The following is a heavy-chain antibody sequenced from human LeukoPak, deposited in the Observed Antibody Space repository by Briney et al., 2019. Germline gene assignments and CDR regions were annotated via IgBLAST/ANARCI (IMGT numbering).Heavy chain of an antibody. D-gene: IGHD3-22*01. CDR3: ARESGYYYDTRYFDY. CDR2: IYHSGST. CDR1: GVSISSSNW. J-gene: IGHJ4*02. V-gene: IGHV4-4*02. Sequence: SGTLSLTCAVSGVSISSSNWWSWVRQPPGKGLEWIGEIYHSGSTNYNPSLKSRVTISVDKSKNQFSLKLSSVTAADTAVYYCARESGYYYDTRYFDYWGQGTLVTVSS.